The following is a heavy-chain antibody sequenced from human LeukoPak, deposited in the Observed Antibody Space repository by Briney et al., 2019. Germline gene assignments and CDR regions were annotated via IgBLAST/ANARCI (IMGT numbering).Heavy chain of an antibody. CDR2: INPNGGGT. Sequence: ASVKVSCKASGYTFTGYYMHWVRQAPGQGLEWMGRINPNGGGTNYAQKFQGRVTMTRDTSISTAYMELSRLRSDDTAVYYCAREIRDCSSTSCYNYYGMDVWGQGTTVTVSS. J-gene: IGHJ6*02. CDR1: GYTFTGYY. D-gene: IGHD2-2*01. V-gene: IGHV1-2*06. CDR3: AREIRDCSSTSCYNYYGMDV.